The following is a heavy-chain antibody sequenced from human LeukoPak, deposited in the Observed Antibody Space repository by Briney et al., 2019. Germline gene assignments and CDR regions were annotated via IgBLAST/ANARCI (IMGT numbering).Heavy chain of an antibody. CDR3: ATNTMFRGIHAFDI. CDR2: IYPGDSDT. D-gene: IGHD3-10*01. Sequence: HGESLKISCKGSGYSFTSYWIGWVRQMPGKGLEWMGIIYPGDSDTRYSPSFQGQVTISADKSISTAYLQWSSLKASDSAMYYCATNTMFRGIHAFDIWGQGTMVTSLQ. J-gene: IGHJ3*02. V-gene: IGHV5-51*01. CDR1: GYSFTSYW.